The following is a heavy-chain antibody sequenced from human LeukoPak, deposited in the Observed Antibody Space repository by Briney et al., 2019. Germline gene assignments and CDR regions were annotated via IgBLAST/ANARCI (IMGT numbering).Heavy chain of an antibody. J-gene: IGHJ5*02. CDR2: IPNDGRNT. CDR1: GFTFSIDG. CDR3: AKDIGPTSLYNWFDH. Sequence: GGSLRLSCTASGFTFSIDGVHWVRQAPGKGREGGAAIPNDGRNTFYIDSVKGGVTIYREKSKNKLYIQMNRLRAEDTAVYYCAKDIGPTSLYNWFDHWGQGALVSVSS. D-gene: IGHD2/OR15-2a*01. V-gene: IGHV3-33*05.